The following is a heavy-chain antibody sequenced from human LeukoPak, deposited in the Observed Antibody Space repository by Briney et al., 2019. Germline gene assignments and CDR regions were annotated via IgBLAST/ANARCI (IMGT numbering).Heavy chain of an antibody. CDR3: ARDKQLDWAHYYYYYMDV. D-gene: IGHD1-1*01. J-gene: IGHJ6*03. Sequence: ASVKVSCKASGYSFTGYYIQWVRQAPGQGLEWMGWINLNSGGTNYAQKFQGRVTTTRDTSISTAYMELSRLRSDDTAVYYCARDKQLDWAHYYYYYMDVWGKGTTVTVSS. V-gene: IGHV1-2*02. CDR2: INLNSGGT. CDR1: GYSFTGYY.